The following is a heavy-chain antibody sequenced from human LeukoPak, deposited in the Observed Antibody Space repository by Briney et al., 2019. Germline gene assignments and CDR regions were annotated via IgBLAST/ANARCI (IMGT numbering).Heavy chain of an antibody. V-gene: IGHV3-23*01. D-gene: IGHD5-12*01. Sequence: GGSLRLSCAASGFTFSSYAMSWVRQAPGKGLEWVSAISGSGASKYYADSVKGRFTISRDNSKNTLYLQMNSLRAEDTAVYYCAKRGGSGYGRFFDYWGQGTLVTVSS. J-gene: IGHJ4*02. CDR3: AKRGGSGYGRFFDY. CDR1: GFTFSSYA. CDR2: ISGSGASK.